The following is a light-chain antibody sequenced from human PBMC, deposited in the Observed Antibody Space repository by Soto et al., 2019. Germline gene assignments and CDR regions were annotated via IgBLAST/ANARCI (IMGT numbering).Light chain of an antibody. CDR1: SSDVGGYNS. J-gene: IGLJ3*02. CDR3: SSHGGINNVV. Sequence: QSALTQPPSASGSPGQSVTISCTGTSSDVGGYNSVSWYQQHPGKAPRLMVYEVTKRPSGVPARFSGSKSGNTASLTVSGLQAEDEADYYCSSHGGINNVVFGGGTKLTVL. V-gene: IGLV2-8*01. CDR2: EVT.